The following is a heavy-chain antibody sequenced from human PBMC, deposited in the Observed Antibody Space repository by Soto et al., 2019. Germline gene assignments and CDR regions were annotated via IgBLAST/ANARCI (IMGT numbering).Heavy chain of an antibody. CDR2: VYYSGTT. CDR1: GGSIRNGDYY. CDR3: VTVNLVGAAYYFDY. V-gene: IGHV4-30-4*01. D-gene: IGHD1-26*01. J-gene: IGHJ4*02. Sequence: SETLSLTCTVSGGSIRNGDYYWGWIRQPPGKGLEWIGYVYYSGTTYSHPSLNSRVSISVDTSENQFSLRLASVTAADTAVYYCVTVNLVGAAYYFDYWGPGTLVTVSS.